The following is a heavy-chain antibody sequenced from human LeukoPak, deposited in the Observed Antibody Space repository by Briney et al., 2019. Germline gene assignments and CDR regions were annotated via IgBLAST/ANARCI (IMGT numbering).Heavy chain of an antibody. CDR1: GFSVNSYY. CDR3: AKDRGYDFWSGYLFLENAFDI. CDR2: LSSGDNT. Sequence: GGSLRLSCAASGFSVNSYYMSWVRQAPGRGLEWVSALSSGDNTHYADSVNGRFTISRDNSKNTLYLQMNSLRAEDTAVYYCAKDRGYDFWSGYLFLENAFDIWGQGTMVTVSS. J-gene: IGHJ3*02. D-gene: IGHD3-3*01. V-gene: IGHV3-53*01.